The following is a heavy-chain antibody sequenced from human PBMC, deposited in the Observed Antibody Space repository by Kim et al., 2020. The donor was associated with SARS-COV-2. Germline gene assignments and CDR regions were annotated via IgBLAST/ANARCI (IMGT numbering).Heavy chain of an antibody. Sequence: SETLSLTCAVYGGSFSGYYWSWIRQPPGKGLEWIGEINHSGSINYNPSLKSRVTISVDTSKNQFSLKLSSVTAADTAVYYCARAGGYYYDSSGSGWFDPWGQGTLVTVSS. CDR1: GGSFSGYY. V-gene: IGHV4-34*01. J-gene: IGHJ5*02. CDR2: INHSGSI. CDR3: ARAGGYYYDSSGSGWFDP. D-gene: IGHD3-22*01.